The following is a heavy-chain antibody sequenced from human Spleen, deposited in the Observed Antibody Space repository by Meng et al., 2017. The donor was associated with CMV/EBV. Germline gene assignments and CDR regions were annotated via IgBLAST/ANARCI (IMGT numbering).Heavy chain of an antibody. J-gene: IGHJ4*02. V-gene: IGHV3-15*01. CDR3: TTGTYYYGSGSYRPGDY. CDR1: LRKAG. D-gene: IGHD3-10*01. CDR2: IKSKTDGGTT. Sequence: LRKAGMSWVRQAQGKGLEWVGRIKSKTDGGTTDYAAPVKGRFTISRDDSKNTLYLQMNSLKTEDTAVYYCTTGTYYYGSGSYRPGDYWGQGTLVTVSS.